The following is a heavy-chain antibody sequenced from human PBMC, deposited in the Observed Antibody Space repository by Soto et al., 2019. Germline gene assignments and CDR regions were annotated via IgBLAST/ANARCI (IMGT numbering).Heavy chain of an antibody. V-gene: IGHV1-69*13. CDR2: IIPIFGTA. Sequence: GASLKVSCKASGGTFSSYAISWVRQAPGQGLEWMGGIIPIFGTANYAQKFQGRVTITADESTSTAYMELSSLRSEDTAVYYCARVYHGYSSSWFYYFDYWGQGTLVTVSS. CDR3: ARVYHGYSSSWFYYFDY. J-gene: IGHJ4*02. CDR1: GGTFSSYA. D-gene: IGHD6-13*01.